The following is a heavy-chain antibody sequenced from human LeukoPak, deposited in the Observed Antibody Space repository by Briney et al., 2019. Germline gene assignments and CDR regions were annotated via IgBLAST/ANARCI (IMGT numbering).Heavy chain of an antibody. Sequence: SETLSLTCTVSGGSISPWYWSWIRQSPGKGLEWLGYVYYNGNTNYNPSLKSRVSISVDTSKNQFSLNLSSVTAADTAVYYCAKVRPMSIAALWFFDFWGHGSLVSVPS. CDR2: VYYNGNT. D-gene: IGHD6-6*01. V-gene: IGHV4-59*01. CDR3: AKVRPMSIAALWFFDF. J-gene: IGHJ4*01. CDR1: GGSISPWY.